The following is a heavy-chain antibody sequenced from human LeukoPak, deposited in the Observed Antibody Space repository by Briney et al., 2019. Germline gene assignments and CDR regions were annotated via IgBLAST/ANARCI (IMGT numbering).Heavy chain of an antibody. J-gene: IGHJ3*02. CDR1: GGSISNTNW. CDR3: ARTGYGAAAAFDI. Sequence: PSETLSLACGVSGGSISNTNWWTWVRQPPGKGLEWIGEINHSGSTNYNPSLKSRVTISVDTSKNQFSLKLSSVTAADTAVYYCARTGYGAAAAFDIWGQGTMVTVSS. V-gene: IGHV4-4*02. CDR2: INHSGST. D-gene: IGHD6-13*01.